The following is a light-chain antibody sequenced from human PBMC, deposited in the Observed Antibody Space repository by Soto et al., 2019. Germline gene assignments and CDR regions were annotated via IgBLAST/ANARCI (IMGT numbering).Light chain of an antibody. CDR1: QSISRS. Sequence: DIQMTQSPSTLSASVGYRVTITCRASQSISRSLAWYQQKPGRAPKLLIFDASSLESGVPSRFGGSGFGTEFTLTISSLQSDDFAAYYCQQYNSDVFTFGPGTTVDIK. CDR3: QQYNSDVFT. CDR2: DAS. V-gene: IGKV1-5*01. J-gene: IGKJ3*01.